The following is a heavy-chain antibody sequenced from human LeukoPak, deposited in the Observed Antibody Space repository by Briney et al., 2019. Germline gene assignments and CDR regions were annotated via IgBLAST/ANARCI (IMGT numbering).Heavy chain of an antibody. D-gene: IGHD3-10*01. V-gene: IGHV1-2*02. CDR3: ARVQPAVRFCFDY. CDR2: INPNSGGT. Sequence: EASVKVSCKASGYTFTGYYMHWVRQAPGQGLEWMGWINPNSGGTNYAQKFQGRVTMTRDTSISTAYMELSRLRSDDTAVYYCARVQPAVRFCFDYWGQGTLVTVSS. J-gene: IGHJ4*02. CDR1: GYTFTGYY.